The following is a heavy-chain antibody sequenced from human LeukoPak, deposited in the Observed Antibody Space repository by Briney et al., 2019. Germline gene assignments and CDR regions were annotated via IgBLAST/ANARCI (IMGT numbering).Heavy chain of an antibody. V-gene: IGHV3-66*01. Sequence: GSLRLSCAASAFTVSSYYMNWVRQAPGKGLEWVSVIYSDGNTYYADSVRGRFTISRDNSKNTVYLQVNSLRAEDTAVYYCTRDPVAGAMDVWGQGTTVTVSS. CDR3: TRDPVAGAMDV. D-gene: IGHD6-19*01. J-gene: IGHJ6*02. CDR1: AFTVSSYY. CDR2: IYSDGNT.